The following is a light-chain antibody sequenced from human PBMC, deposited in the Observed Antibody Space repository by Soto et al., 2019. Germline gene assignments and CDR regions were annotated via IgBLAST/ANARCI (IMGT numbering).Light chain of an antibody. CDR3: CSHAGSYTDV. CDR2: DVT. Sequence: QSVLTQPRSVSGSPGQSLTISCTGTSSDVGGYNYVSWYQQHPGKVPKLMIYDVTKRPSGVPDRFSGSKSVNTASLTISGLQSEDEADYYCCSHAGSYTDVFGTGTKLTVL. CDR1: SSDVGGYNY. J-gene: IGLJ1*01. V-gene: IGLV2-11*01.